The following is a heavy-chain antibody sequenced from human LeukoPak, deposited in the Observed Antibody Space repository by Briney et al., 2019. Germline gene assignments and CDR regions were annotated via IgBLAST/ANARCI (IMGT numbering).Heavy chain of an antibody. CDR2: IDPSDSYT. CDR1: GYSFTTYW. D-gene: IGHD6-13*01. Sequence: GESLKISCKGSGYSFTTYWINWVRQMPGKGLEWMGRIDPSDSYTNYSPSFQGHVTISADKSISTAYLQWSSLKASDTAMYYCARLGGIAAAGRGVDYWGQGTLVTVSS. V-gene: IGHV5-10-1*01. CDR3: ARLGGIAAAGRGVDY. J-gene: IGHJ4*02.